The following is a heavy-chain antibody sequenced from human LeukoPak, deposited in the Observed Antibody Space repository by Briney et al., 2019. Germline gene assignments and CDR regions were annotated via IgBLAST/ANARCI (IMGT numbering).Heavy chain of an antibody. J-gene: IGHJ4*02. CDR1: GFVFSKNG. V-gene: IGHV4-4*02. CDR2: IYHSGST. CDR3: ARRHLEGYNAYGLFDY. Sequence: GSLRLSCAASGFVFSKNGMRWVRRSPGKGLEWIGEIYHSGSTNYNPSLKSRITISVDKSKNLFSLKLSSVTAADAGVYHCARRHLEGYNAYGLFDYWGQGSLVTVSS. D-gene: IGHD5-12*01.